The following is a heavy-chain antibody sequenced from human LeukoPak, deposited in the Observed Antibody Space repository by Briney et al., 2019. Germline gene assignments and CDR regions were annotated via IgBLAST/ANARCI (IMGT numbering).Heavy chain of an antibody. Sequence: GGSLRLSCAASGFTFTSYDMSWVRQAPGKGLEWVSAISGSGGSTYYADSVKGRFTISRDNSKNTLYLQMNSLRAEDTAVYYCAKTRAMAIDYWGQGTLVTVSS. CDR2: ISGSGGST. CDR3: AKTRAMAIDY. V-gene: IGHV3-23*01. CDR1: GFTFTSYD. J-gene: IGHJ4*02. D-gene: IGHD5-18*01.